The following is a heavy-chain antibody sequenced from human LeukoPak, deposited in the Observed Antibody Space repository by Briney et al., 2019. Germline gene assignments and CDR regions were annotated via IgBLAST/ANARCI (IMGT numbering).Heavy chain of an antibody. CDR3: ALLVGVERDAFDT. D-gene: IGHD1-1*01. CDR2: ISYDGSNK. Sequence: QSGGSLRLPCAASGFTFSSYGMHWVRQAPGKGLEWVAVISYDGSNKYYADSVKGRFTISRDNSKNTLYLQMNSLRAEDTAVYYCALLVGVERDAFDTWGQGTMVTVSS. CDR1: GFTFSSYG. V-gene: IGHV3-30*03. J-gene: IGHJ3*02.